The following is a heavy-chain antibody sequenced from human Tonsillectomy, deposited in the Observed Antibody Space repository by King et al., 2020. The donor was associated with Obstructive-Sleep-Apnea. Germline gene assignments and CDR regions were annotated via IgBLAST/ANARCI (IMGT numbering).Heavy chain of an antibody. J-gene: IGHJ4*02. D-gene: IGHD3-16*01. CDR1: GVSIRSSSYY. CDR3: ARGWGSFDY. CDR2: IYYSGNT. V-gene: IGHV4-39*07. Sequence: QLQESGPGLVKPSETLSLTCTVSGVSIRSSSYYWGWIRQPPGKGLEWIGSIYYSGNTYYNPSLKSRGTISVDTSKNQFSLKLSSVTAADTAVYYCARGWGSFDYWGQGTLVTVSS.